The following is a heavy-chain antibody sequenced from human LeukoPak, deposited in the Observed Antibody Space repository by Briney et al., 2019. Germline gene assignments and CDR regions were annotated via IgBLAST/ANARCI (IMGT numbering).Heavy chain of an antibody. D-gene: IGHD2-2*01. J-gene: IGHJ6*02. CDR2: INPNSGGT. Sequence: ASVKVSCKASGYSFTCYYMHWVRQAPGQGLEWMGWINPNSGGTNHAQKFQGRVTMTRDTSISTAYMELSRLRSDDTAVYYCTRDHCTSINCYEYNYYGMDVWGQGTTVTVSS. CDR1: GYSFTCYY. V-gene: IGHV1-2*02. CDR3: TRDHCTSINCYEYNYYGMDV.